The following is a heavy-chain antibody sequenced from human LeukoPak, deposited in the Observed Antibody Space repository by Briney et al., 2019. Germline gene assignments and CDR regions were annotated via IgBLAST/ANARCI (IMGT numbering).Heavy chain of an antibody. CDR1: GGSISSSSYY. D-gene: IGHD4-23*01. Sequence: SETLSLTCTVSGGSISSSSYYWGWIRQPPGKGLEWIGSIYYSGSTYYNPSLKSRVTISVDTSKNQFSLKLSSVTAADTAVYYCARHYDYGGNSDWGYWGQGTLVIVSS. J-gene: IGHJ4*02. CDR3: ARHYDYGGNSDWGY. CDR2: IYYSGST. V-gene: IGHV4-39*01.